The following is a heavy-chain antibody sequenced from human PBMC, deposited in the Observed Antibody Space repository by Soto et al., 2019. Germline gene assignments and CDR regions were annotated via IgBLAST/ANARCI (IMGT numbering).Heavy chain of an antibody. CDR1: GGSISSGGYS. CDR2: IYHSGST. CDR3: ARGVLVPAAIYSWGSLNWFDP. J-gene: IGHJ5*02. D-gene: IGHD2-2*01. V-gene: IGHV4-30-2*01. Sequence: QLQLQESGSGLVKPSQTLSLTCAVSGGSISSGGYSWSWIRQPPGKGLEWIGYIYHSGSTYYNPSLKSRVTISVDRSKNQFSLKLSSVTAADTAVYYCARGVLVPAAIYSWGSLNWFDPWGQGTLVTVSS.